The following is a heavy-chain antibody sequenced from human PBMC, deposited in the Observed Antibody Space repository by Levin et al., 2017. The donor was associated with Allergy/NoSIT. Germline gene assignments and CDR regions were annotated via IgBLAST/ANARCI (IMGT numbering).Heavy chain of an antibody. D-gene: IGHD4-11*01. CDR3: AKGATVTTLFDY. Sequence: GGSLRLSCAVSGFTLSSSAMSWVRQAPGKGLEWVSGISGSGGGTYYADSLKGRFTVSRDNSKNTLYLQMNSLRVEDTAVYYCAKGATVTTLFDYWGQGTLVTVSS. V-gene: IGHV3-23*01. J-gene: IGHJ4*02. CDR2: ISGSGGGT. CDR1: GFTLSSSA.